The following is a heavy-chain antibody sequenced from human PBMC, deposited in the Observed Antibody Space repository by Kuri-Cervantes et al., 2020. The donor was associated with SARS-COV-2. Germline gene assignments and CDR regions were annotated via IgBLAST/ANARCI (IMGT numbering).Heavy chain of an antibody. CDR3: ARHDGGYFDY. CDR2: IYYSANT. V-gene: IGHV4-39*01. D-gene: IGHD3-10*01. CDR1: GGSIHSSPYY. Sequence: GSLRLSCTISGGSIHSSPYYWGWIRQPPGQGLEWIGSIYYSANTYFNPSLKSRVTMSADTSRNQFSLRLSSVTGADTAVYYCARHDGGYFDYWGQGTLVTVYS. J-gene: IGHJ4*02.